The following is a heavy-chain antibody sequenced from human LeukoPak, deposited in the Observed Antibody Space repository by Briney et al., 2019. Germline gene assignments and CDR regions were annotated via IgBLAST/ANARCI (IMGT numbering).Heavy chain of an antibody. J-gene: IGHJ3*01. CDR1: GXSISSSNYY. D-gene: IGHD1-26*01. CDR2: IYYSGNT. Sequence: ASETLSLTCTVSGXSISSSNYYWGWIRQPPGKGLEWIGSIYYSGNTYYNPSLKSRVTTSVDTSKNQFSLKLTSVTAADTAVYYCAHFKGGSFDFWGQGTMVTVSS. CDR3: AHFKGGSFDF. V-gene: IGHV4-39*01.